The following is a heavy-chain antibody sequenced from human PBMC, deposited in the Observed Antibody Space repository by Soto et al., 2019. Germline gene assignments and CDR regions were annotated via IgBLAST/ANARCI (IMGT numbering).Heavy chain of an antibody. CDR3: AARPGYSYGYGDDY. V-gene: IGHV4-31*03. Sequence: QVQLQESGPGLVKPSQTLSLTCTVSGGSISSGGYYWSWIRQHPGKGLEWIGYIYYSGITNYNPSLRSRITISLDTSKNQFSLKLWSVAAADTAVYYCAARPGYSYGYGDDYWGQGTLVTVSS. D-gene: IGHD5-18*01. CDR1: GGSISSGGYY. CDR2: IYYSGIT. J-gene: IGHJ4*02.